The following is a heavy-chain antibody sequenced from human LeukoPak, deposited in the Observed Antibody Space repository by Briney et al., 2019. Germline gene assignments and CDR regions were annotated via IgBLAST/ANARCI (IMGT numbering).Heavy chain of an antibody. CDR1: GFTFNSDA. CDR2: ITDSGVDT. Sequence: GGSLRLSCAASGFTFNSDAMTWVRQAPEKGLEWVSSITDSGVDTYYADSVKGRFTISRDNSKNTLFLQMNSLRAEDTAVYYCAKGSRGSYHYWGQGTLATVSS. CDR3: AKGSRGSYHY. D-gene: IGHD1-26*01. J-gene: IGHJ4*02. V-gene: IGHV3-23*01.